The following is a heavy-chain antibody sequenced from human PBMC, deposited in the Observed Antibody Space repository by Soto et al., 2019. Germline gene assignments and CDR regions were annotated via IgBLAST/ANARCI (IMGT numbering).Heavy chain of an antibody. Sequence: QVQLVQSGAEVKKPGSSVKVSCKASGGTFSSYTISWVRQAPGQGLEWMGRIIPILGIANYAQKFQGRVTITADKSTRTAYMELSSLSSEDTAVYYCARARQQLSDYYYGMDVWGQGTTVTVSS. J-gene: IGHJ6*02. CDR2: IIPILGIA. CDR1: GGTFSSYT. CDR3: ARARQQLSDYYYGMDV. D-gene: IGHD6-13*01. V-gene: IGHV1-69*02.